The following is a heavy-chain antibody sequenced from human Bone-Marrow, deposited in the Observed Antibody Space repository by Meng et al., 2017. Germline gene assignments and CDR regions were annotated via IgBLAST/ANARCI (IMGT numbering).Heavy chain of an antibody. CDR3: ARGVISTGHTYWYFDL. CDR1: GFSFSTYS. Sequence: VKLVESGGGLVKSGGSLRLSCAASGFSFSTYSMNWVRQAPGKGLEWVSSISSSGSNMYYANSLKGQFTVSRDNAKNLLYLQMNSLRAEDTAVYYCARGVISTGHTYWYFDLWGPGTLVTVSS. CDR2: ISSSGSNM. J-gene: IGHJ2*01. V-gene: IGHV3-21*01. D-gene: IGHD1-1*01.